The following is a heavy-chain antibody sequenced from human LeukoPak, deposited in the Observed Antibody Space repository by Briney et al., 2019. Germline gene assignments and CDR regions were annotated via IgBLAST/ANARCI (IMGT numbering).Heavy chain of an antibody. Sequence: ASVMVSCXASGYTFTSYGISWVRQAPGQGLEWMGWISAYNGNTNYAQKLQGRVTMTTDTSTSTAYMELRSLRSDDTAVYYCARVRVQVGIVVVKRYFDYWGQGTLVTVSS. J-gene: IGHJ4*02. V-gene: IGHV1-18*01. CDR1: GYTFTSYG. CDR3: ARVRVQVGIVVVKRYFDY. CDR2: ISAYNGNT. D-gene: IGHD3-22*01.